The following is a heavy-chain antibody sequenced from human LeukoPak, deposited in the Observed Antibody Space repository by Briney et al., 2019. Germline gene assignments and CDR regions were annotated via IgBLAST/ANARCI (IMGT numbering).Heavy chain of an antibody. J-gene: IGHJ4*02. CDR2: INKDGSDK. Sequence: GGSLRFSCAASGFTFNMYWMTRVRQAPGKGLESVAYINKDGSDKYYVDSVKGRFTVSRDNAKNSLYLQMDSLRAEDTAVYYCARDAGYGGNSDYWGQGTLVTVSS. V-gene: IGHV3-7*01. CDR3: ARDAGYGGNSDY. D-gene: IGHD4-23*01. CDR1: GFTFNMYW.